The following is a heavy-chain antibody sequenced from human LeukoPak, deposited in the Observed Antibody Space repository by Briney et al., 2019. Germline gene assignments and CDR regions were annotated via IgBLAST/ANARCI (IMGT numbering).Heavy chain of an antibody. CDR2: IYTSGST. Sequence: SETLSHTCTVSGGSISIYYWSWIRQPPGKGLEWMGYIYTSGSTNYNPSLKSRVTISVDTSKNQLSLKLSSVTAADTAVYYCARHPHSSSSQYFQHWGQGTLVTVSS. V-gene: IGHV4-4*09. CDR1: GGSISIYY. D-gene: IGHD6-6*01. J-gene: IGHJ1*01. CDR3: ARHPHSSSSQYFQH.